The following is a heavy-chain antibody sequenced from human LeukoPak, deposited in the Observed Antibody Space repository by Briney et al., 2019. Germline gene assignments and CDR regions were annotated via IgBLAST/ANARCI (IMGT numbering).Heavy chain of an antibody. CDR3: ARSLRGAAHHFDY. J-gene: IGHJ4*02. CDR1: GGXISGSSYY. CDR2: IYFTGNA. V-gene: IGHV4-39*01. Sequence: PSETLSLTCSVSGGXISGSSYYWGWIRQPPGKGLEWIGSIYFTGNAYYNPSLKSRVTISVDTSKNQFSLILRSVTAADTAVYYCARSLRGAAHHFDYWGQGTLVTVSS. D-gene: IGHD6-6*01.